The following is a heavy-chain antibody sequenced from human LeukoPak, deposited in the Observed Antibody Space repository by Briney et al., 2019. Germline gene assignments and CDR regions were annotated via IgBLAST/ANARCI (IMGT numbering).Heavy chain of an antibody. V-gene: IGHV3-23*01. CDR2: ISGSGDST. CDR3: AKSFRSTSLDY. Sequence: GGTLRLSCAASGFTFRSYGMTWVRQAPGKGLEWVSAISGSGDSTYYADSVKGRFTISRDNSRNTLYLQMNSLRAGDTAVYYCAKSFRSTSLDYWGQGSLVTVSS. D-gene: IGHD2-2*01. J-gene: IGHJ4*02. CDR1: GFTFRSYG.